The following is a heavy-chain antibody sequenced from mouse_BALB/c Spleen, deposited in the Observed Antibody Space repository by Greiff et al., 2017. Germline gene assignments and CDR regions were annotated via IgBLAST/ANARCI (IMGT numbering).Heavy chain of an antibody. J-gene: IGHJ4*01. Sequence: EVKLMESGGGLVQPGGSLRLSCATSGFTFTDYYMSWVRQPPGKALEWLGFIRNKANGYTTEYSASVKGRFTISRDNSQSILYLQMNTLRAEDSATYYCAREWGDSYAMDYWGQGTSVTVS. CDR2: IRNKANGYTT. CDR3: AREWGDSYAMDY. V-gene: IGHV7-3*02. D-gene: IGHD2-13*01. CDR1: GFTFTDYY.